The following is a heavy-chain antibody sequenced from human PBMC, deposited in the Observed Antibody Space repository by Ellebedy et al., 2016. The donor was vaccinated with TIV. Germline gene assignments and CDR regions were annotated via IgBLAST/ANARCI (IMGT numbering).Heavy chain of an antibody. CDR2: IKQDGSEK. CDR3: ARPTTAHFDY. CDR1: GFTFSSYW. J-gene: IGHJ4*02. V-gene: IGHV3-7*01. Sequence: GESLKISCAASGFTFSSYWMSWVRQAPGKGLEWVANIKQDGSEKYYVDSVKGRFTISRDNAKNSLYLQMNSLRAEDTAVYYCARPTTAHFDYWGQGTLVTVSS. D-gene: IGHD4-11*01.